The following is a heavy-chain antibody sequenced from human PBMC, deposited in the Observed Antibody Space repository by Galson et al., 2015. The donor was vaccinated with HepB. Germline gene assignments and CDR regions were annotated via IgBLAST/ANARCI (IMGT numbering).Heavy chain of an antibody. CDR3: AKDGSNYYIDH. J-gene: IGHJ4*02. Sequence: SLRLSCAASGFTFSSYGMHWVRQAPGKGLEWVTFIQYSGNKKYYADALKGRFTISRDNSTNTRYLQMNSLRAEDTATYYCAKDGSNYYIDHWGQGTLVTVSS. CDR1: GFTFSSYG. CDR2: IQYSGNKK. D-gene: IGHD4-11*01. V-gene: IGHV3-30*02.